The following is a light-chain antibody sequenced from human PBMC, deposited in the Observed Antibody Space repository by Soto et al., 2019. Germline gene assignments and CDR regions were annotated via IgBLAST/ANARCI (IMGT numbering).Light chain of an antibody. CDR2: LEGSGSY. CDR3: ETWDSKSWV. V-gene: IGLV4-60*03. CDR1: SEHRSYI. Sequence: QAVVTQSSSASASLGSSVKLICTLSSEHRSYIIAWHQQQPGKAPRYLMRLEGSGSYNKGSGVPDRFSGSSSGADRYLTISNLQSEDEADYYCETWDSKSWVFGGGTKLTVL. J-gene: IGLJ3*02.